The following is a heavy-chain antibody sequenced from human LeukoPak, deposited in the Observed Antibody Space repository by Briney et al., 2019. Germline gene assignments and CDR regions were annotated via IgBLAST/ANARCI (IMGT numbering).Heavy chain of an antibody. V-gene: IGHV3-53*01. CDR1: GFTFSSYA. CDR3: ARVGYSSGYGDAFDI. Sequence: GGSLRLSCAASGFTFSSYAMSWVRQAPGKGLEWVSVIYSGGSTYYADSVKGRFTISRDNSKNTLYLQMNSLRAEDTAVYYCARVGYSSGYGDAFDIWGQGTMVTVSS. CDR2: IYSGGST. J-gene: IGHJ3*02. D-gene: IGHD5-18*01.